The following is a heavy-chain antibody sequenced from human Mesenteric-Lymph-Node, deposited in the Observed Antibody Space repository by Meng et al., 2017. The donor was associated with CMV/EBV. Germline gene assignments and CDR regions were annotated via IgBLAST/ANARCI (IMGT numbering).Heavy chain of an antibody. D-gene: IGHD6-19*01. V-gene: IGHV1-18*04. CDR1: GYTFTSYG. J-gene: IGHJ4*02. CDR3: ARDGAAVPGSVDF. Sequence: ASVKVSCKTSGYTFTSYGIGWVRQAPGQGLEWMGWISATGNTNYAQKFQGRVIMTTDTSTSTAYMELRSLRSDDTAVYYCARDGAAVPGSVDFWGQGTLVTVSS. CDR2: ISATGNT.